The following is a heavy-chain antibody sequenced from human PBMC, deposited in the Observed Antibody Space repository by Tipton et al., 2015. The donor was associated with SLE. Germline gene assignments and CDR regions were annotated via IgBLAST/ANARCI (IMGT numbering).Heavy chain of an antibody. D-gene: IGHD3-22*01. Sequence: TLSLTCAVYGGSFSGYYWSWIRQPPGKGLEWIGSVFYTGDTDYNPSLKSRVTISVDTSKNQFSLKLSSVTAADTAVYYCASIDFDGDSGVVPGDYWGQGTLVTVSS. CDR3: ASIDFDGDSGVVPGDY. V-gene: IGHV4-59*07. CDR2: VFYTGDT. CDR1: GGSFSGYY. J-gene: IGHJ4*02.